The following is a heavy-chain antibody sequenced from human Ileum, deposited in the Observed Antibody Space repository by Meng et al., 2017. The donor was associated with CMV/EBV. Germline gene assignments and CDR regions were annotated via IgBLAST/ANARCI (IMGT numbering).Heavy chain of an antibody. V-gene: IGHV2-5*01. CDR3: ARRFNEFCGSTSCTNWFDS. D-gene: IGHD2-2*01. J-gene: IGHJ5*01. Sequence: SGPTLVKPTETLTPTCDFSGFSLSTSRVGVGWIRQSPGKAPEWPALIYWNDDKRFSPSLKNRLTITKDTSKNQVVLTMTNMDPVDTGTYYCARRFNEFCGSTSCTNWFDSWGQGILVTVSS. CDR1: GFSLSTSRVG. CDR2: IYWNDDK.